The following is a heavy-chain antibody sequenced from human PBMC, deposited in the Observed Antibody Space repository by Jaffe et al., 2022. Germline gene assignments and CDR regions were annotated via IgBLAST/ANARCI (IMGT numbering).Heavy chain of an antibody. CDR3: AADRAPPFPPRGDY. D-gene: IGHD3-10*01. CDR1: GFTFTSSA. V-gene: IGHV1-58*01. Sequence: QMQLVQSGPEVKKPGTSVKVSCKASGFTFTSSAVQWVRQARGQRLEWIGWIVVGSGNTNYAQKFQERVTITRDMSTSTAYMELSSLRSEDTAVYYCAADRAPPFPPRGDYWGQGTLVTVSS. CDR2: IVVGSGNT. J-gene: IGHJ4*02.